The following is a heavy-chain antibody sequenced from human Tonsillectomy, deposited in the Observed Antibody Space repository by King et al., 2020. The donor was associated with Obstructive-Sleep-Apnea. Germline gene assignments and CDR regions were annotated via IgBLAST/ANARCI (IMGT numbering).Heavy chain of an antibody. CDR3: ASPVEMSTIGPGPAFDH. J-gene: IGHJ4*02. Sequence: VQLVESGGGLVRPGGSLRLSCAASGFTVIRSCMTWVLQAPGKGREWVSAIFIEGRTSYSNSVRGRFTSSRHSSKNTLYLQMNSLIPEDTAVYYCASPVEMSTIGPGPAFDHWGQGTLVTVSS. V-gene: IGHV3-53*04. CDR1: GFTVIRSC. D-gene: IGHD5-24*01. CDR2: IFIEGRT.